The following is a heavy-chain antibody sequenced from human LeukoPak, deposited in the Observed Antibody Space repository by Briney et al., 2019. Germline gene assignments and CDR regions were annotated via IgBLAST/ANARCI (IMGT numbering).Heavy chain of an antibody. CDR1: GFNFSAFP. V-gene: IGHV3-23*01. CDR2: ISAVGDNT. CDR3: AKDRGY. Sequence: GGSLRLSCAASGFNFSAFPMTWVRRAPGKGLEWVSAISAVGDNTFYADSVKGRFTISRDNSKNALYLHMNSLRPEDTAVYYRAKDRGYWGQGTLVTVPS. J-gene: IGHJ4*02.